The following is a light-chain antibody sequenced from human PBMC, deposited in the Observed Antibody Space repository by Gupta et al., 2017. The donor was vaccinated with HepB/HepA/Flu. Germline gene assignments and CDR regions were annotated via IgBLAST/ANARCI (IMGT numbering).Light chain of an antibody. CDR3: AAWDASRNGPV. Sequence: QSVLTQPPSASGTPGQRVTISCSGSSSNIGSTTVNWYQQLPGTAPNLLIYSNSRRPSGVPARFSASKSGTSASMAISGLQAEDEADYYCAAWDASRNGPVFGGGTKLTVL. CDR2: SNS. CDR1: SSNIGSTT. J-gene: IGLJ2*01. V-gene: IGLV1-44*01.